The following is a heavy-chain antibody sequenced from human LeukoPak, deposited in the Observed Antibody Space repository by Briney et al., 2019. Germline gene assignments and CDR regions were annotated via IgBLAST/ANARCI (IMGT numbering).Heavy chain of an antibody. CDR2: ISGSGDST. CDR3: AKGIVGARGGL. CDR1: GFTLSTSA. J-gene: IGHJ4*02. Sequence: GGSLRLSCVASGFTLSTSAMTWVRQAPGKGLEWVSSISGSGDSTYYADSLKGRFTISRDSSKNTLYLQMNSLRVEDTAVYYCAKGIVGARGGLWGQGTLVTVSS. D-gene: IGHD1-26*01. V-gene: IGHV3-23*01.